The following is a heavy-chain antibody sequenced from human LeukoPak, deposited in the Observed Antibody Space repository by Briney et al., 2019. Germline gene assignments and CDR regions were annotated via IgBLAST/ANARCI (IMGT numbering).Heavy chain of an antibody. CDR3: ARDTSGSYVFDY. Sequence: PGRSLRLSCAASGFTFRSYEMNWVRQAPGKGLEWVSYISSSGSTIYYADSVKGRFTISRDNAKNSLYLQMNSLRAEDTAVYYCARDTSGSYVFDYWGQGTLVTVSS. CDR1: GFTFRSYE. J-gene: IGHJ4*02. D-gene: IGHD1-26*01. CDR2: ISSSGSTI. V-gene: IGHV3-48*03.